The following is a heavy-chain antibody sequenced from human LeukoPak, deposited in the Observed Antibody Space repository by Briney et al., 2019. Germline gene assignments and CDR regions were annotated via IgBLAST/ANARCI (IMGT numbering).Heavy chain of an antibody. Sequence: PGRSLRLSCAASGFTFDDYAMHWVRQAPGKGLEWVSGISWNSGSIVYADSVKGRFTISRDNAKNSLYLQMNSLRAEDTALYYCSTGSGHAFDIWGRGTMVTVSS. J-gene: IGHJ3*02. CDR1: GFTFDDYA. CDR2: ISWNSGSI. CDR3: STGSGHAFDI. D-gene: IGHD3-10*01. V-gene: IGHV3-9*01.